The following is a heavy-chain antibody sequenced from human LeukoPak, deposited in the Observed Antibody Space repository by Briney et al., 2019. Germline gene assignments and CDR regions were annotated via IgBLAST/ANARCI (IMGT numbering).Heavy chain of an antibody. CDR3: ARGRGGSGIKI. D-gene: IGHD3-10*01. Sequence: SETLSLTCAVYGGSFSGYYWSWIRKPPGKGLEWIGEINHSGSTNYNPSLKSRVTISVDTSKNQFSLKLSSVTAADTAVYYCARGRGGSGIKIWGQGTLVTVSS. V-gene: IGHV4-34*01. CDR2: INHSGST. J-gene: IGHJ4*02. CDR1: GGSFSGYY.